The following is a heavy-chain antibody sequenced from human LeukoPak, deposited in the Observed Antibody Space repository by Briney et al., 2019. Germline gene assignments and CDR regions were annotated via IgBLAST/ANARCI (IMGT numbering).Heavy chain of an antibody. CDR1: GGSISSYY. CDR3: ARDYCSSTSCYHASGWFDP. Sequence: SETLSLTCTVSGGSISSYYWSWIRQPAGKGLEWIGRIYTSGSTNYNPSLKSRVTMSVDTSKNQFSLKLSSVTAADTAVYYCARDYCSSTSCYHASGWFDPWGQGTLVTVSS. CDR2: IYTSGST. J-gene: IGHJ5*02. V-gene: IGHV4-4*07. D-gene: IGHD2-2*01.